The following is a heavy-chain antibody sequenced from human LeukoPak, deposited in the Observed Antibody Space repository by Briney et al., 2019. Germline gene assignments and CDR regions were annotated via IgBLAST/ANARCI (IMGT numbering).Heavy chain of an antibody. CDR1: GFTFSSYA. CDR2: ISGSGGSA. V-gene: IGHV3-23*01. J-gene: IGHJ3*02. D-gene: IGHD4-17*01. Sequence: PGGSLRLSCAASGFTFSSYAMSWVRQAPGKGLEWVSAISGSGGSAYYADSVKGRFTISRDNSKNTLYLQMNSLRAEDTAVYYCAKVKDGDYFPDIWGQGTMVTVSS. CDR3: AKVKDGDYFPDI.